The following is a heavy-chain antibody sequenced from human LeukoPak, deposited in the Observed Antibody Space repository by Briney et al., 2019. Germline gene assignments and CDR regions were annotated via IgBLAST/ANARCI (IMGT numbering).Heavy chain of an antibody. Sequence: GGSLRLSCAACGFTFSSYSMNWVRQAPGKGLEWVSSISSSSSYIYYADSVKGRFTISRDNAKNSLYLQMNSLRAEDTAVYYCARLTRSTSCLDYWGQGTLVTVSS. D-gene: IGHD2-2*01. V-gene: IGHV3-21*01. CDR1: GFTFSSYS. CDR3: ARLTRSTSCLDY. CDR2: ISSSSSYI. J-gene: IGHJ4*02.